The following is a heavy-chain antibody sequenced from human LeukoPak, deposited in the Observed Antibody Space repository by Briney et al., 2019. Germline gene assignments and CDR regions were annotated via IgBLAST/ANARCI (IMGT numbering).Heavy chain of an antibody. CDR2: IYYSGRT. D-gene: IGHD6-13*01. Sequence: PSETLSLTCTVSGGSITSGSFYWGWIRQPPGKGLEWIGSIYYSGRTDYNPSLKSRVTIFVDTSKKQFSLKLSSVTAADTAVYYCASLYSSSWSYYYYYMDVWGKGTTVTVSS. CDR3: ASLYSSSWSYYYYYMDV. V-gene: IGHV4-39*01. J-gene: IGHJ6*03. CDR1: GGSITSGSFY.